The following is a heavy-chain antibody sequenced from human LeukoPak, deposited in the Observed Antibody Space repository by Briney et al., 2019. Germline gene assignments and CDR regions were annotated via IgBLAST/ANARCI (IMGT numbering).Heavy chain of an antibody. CDR3: AKDVGYCSSTSCPFWFDP. J-gene: IGHJ5*02. CDR2: ISGSGGST. V-gene: IGHV3-23*01. Sequence: GGSLRLSCAASGFTFSSYAMSWVRQAPGKGLEWVSSISGSGGSTYYADSVKGRFTISRDNSKNTLYLQMNSLRAEDTAVYYCAKDVGYCSSTSCPFWFDPWGQGTLVTVSS. CDR1: GFTFSSYA. D-gene: IGHD2-2*01.